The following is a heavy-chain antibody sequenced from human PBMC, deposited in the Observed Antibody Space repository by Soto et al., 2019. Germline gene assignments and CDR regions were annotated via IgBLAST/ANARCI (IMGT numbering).Heavy chain of an antibody. D-gene: IGHD2-2*01. Sequence: QVQLVQSGAEVKKPGSSVKVSCKASGGTFSSYAISWVRQAPGQGLEWMGGIIPISDTTNYEQKFQGRVTITADESTSTAYMELSSLRSEDTAVYYCARSQGSSTSLDIYYYYYYGMDVWGQGTTVTVSS. CDR3: ARSQGSSTSLDIYYYYYYGMDV. V-gene: IGHV1-69*01. J-gene: IGHJ6*02. CDR2: IIPISDTT. CDR1: GGTFSSYA.